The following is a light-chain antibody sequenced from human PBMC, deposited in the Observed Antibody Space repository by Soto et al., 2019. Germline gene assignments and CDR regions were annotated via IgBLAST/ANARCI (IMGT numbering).Light chain of an antibody. V-gene: IGKV3-20*01. CDR3: QQHGSWWLT. Sequence: EIVLTQSPATLSLSPGESATLSCRTSQSVSSNSLAWHQQKPGQAPRLLMYAASSRAAGIPDRFSGSGSGTDFTLTISRLEPEDFAVYYCQQHGSWWLTFGPATKVDIK. J-gene: IGKJ3*01. CDR2: AAS. CDR1: QSVSSNS.